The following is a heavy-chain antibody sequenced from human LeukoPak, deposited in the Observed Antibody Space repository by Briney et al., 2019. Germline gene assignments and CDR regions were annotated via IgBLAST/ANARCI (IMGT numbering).Heavy chain of an antibody. V-gene: IGHV4-34*01. CDR2: INHSGST. J-gene: IGHJ5*02. D-gene: IGHD2-2*01. CDR1: GGSFSGYY. CDR3: ARHGGFSYATTRFDP. Sequence: SETLSLTCAVYGGSFSGYYWSWICQPPGKGLEWIGEINHSGSTNYNPSLKSRVTISVDTSKNQFSLKLSSVTAADTAVYYCARHGGFSYATTRFDPWGQGTLVTVSS.